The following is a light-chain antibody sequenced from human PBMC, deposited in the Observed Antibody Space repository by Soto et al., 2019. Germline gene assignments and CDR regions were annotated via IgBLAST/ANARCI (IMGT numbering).Light chain of an antibody. J-gene: IGKJ1*01. CDR2: GAS. CDR3: QQYYNWPRT. CDR1: QSVRSN. V-gene: IGKV3-15*01. Sequence: EIVVAQSPATLSVYHREGVTLSCRAGQSVRSNLAWYQQKPGQAPRLLIYGASTRATGIPARFSGSGSGTEFTLYISSLQSEDVAVYYCQQYYNWPRTFGQGTKVEI.